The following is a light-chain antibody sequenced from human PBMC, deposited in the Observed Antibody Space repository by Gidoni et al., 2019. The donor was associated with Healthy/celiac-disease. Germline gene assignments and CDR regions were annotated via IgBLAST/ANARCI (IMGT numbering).Light chain of an antibody. V-gene: IGLV3-1*01. J-gene: IGLJ2*01. CDR2: QDS. CDR1: KLGDKY. Sequence: SYELTQPPSVSGSPGQTASITCSGDKLGDKYACWYQPKPGQSPVLVIYQDSKRPSGIPERFSGSNSGNTATLTISGTQAMDEADYYCQAWDSSTMVFGGGTKLTVL. CDR3: QAWDSSTMV.